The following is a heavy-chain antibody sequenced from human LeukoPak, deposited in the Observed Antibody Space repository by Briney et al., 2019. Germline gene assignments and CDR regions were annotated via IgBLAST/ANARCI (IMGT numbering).Heavy chain of an antibody. CDR3: ARFYVSGSYYVDY. J-gene: IGHJ4*02. Sequence: SETLSLTCTVSGGSISSGGYYWSWIRQHPGKGLEWIGYIYYSGSTYYNPSLKSRVTISLDTSKSHFSLKLSSVTAADTAVYYCARFYVSGSYYVDYRGQGTLVTVSS. D-gene: IGHD3-10*01. CDR2: IYYSGST. V-gene: IGHV4-31*03. CDR1: GGSISSGGYY.